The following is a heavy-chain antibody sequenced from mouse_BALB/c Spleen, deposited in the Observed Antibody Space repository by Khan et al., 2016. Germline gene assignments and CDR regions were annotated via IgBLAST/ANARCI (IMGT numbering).Heavy chain of an antibody. V-gene: IGHV3-2*02. CDR1: GYSITSDYA. Sequence: EVKLLESGPGLVKPSQSLSLTCTVTGYSITSDYAWNWIRQFPGNKLEWMGYISYSGSTSYNPSLKSRISITRDTSKNQFFLQLNSVTTEDTATYYCARCHRYDEAMDYWGQGTSVTVSS. J-gene: IGHJ4*01. CDR3: ARCHRYDEAMDY. CDR2: ISYSGST. D-gene: IGHD2-14*01.